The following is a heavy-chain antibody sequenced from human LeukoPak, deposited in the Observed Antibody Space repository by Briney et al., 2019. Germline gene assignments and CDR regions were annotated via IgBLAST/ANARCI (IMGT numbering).Heavy chain of an antibody. Sequence: PSETLSLTCTVSGGSISSGGYYWSWIRQHPGKGLEWIGYIYYSGGTYYNPSLKSRVTISVDTSKNQFSLKLSSVTAADTAVYYCARGAAPDAFDIWGQGTMVTVSS. D-gene: IGHD6-13*01. J-gene: IGHJ3*02. CDR1: GGSISSGGYY. V-gene: IGHV4-31*03. CDR3: ARGAAPDAFDI. CDR2: IYYSGGT.